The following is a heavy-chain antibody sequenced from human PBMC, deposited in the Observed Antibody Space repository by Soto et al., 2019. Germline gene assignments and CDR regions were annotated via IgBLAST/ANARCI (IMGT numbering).Heavy chain of an antibody. CDR1: GYTFISYG. CDR2: ISPYNGKT. CDR3: ARGRFSTSWLGLLGTGAHGVEIDY. Sequence: QVQLVQSGAEVKKTGASVEVSCKASGYTFISYGISWVRQAPGQGLEWVGWISPYNGKTNYAQKFQGRVTLTTETSTSTAYLDLRSLRSDDTAVYYCARGRFSTSWLGLLGTGAHGVEIDYWGQGTLVTVSS. J-gene: IGHJ4*02. V-gene: IGHV1-18*01. D-gene: IGHD6-13*01.